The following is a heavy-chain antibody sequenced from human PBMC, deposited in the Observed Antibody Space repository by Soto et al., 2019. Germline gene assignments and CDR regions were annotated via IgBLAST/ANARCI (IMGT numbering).Heavy chain of an antibody. CDR3: ATAVWVYYDFWSGYSDY. CDR2: IKEDGSDM. Sequence: EVQLVESGGGLVQPGGSLRLSCAASGFTFSSYWMSWVRQAPGKGLEWVANIKEDGSDMYYVDSVKGRFTISRDNAKNSLYLQMNSLRAEDTAVYYCATAVWVYYDFWSGYSDYWGQGTLVTVSS. D-gene: IGHD3-3*01. CDR1: GFTFSSYW. J-gene: IGHJ4*02. V-gene: IGHV3-7*01.